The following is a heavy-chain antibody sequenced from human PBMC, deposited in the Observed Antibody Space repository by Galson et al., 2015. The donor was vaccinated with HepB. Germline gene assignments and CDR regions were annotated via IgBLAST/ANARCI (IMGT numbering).Heavy chain of an antibody. CDR1: GFTFSSYA. D-gene: IGHD3-9*01. CDR2: ISGSGGST. V-gene: IGHV3-23*01. CDR3: ANLFRYFDWISPIPYFDY. J-gene: IGHJ4*02. Sequence: SLRLSCAASGFTFSSYAMIWVRQAPGKGLEWVSAISGSGGSTYYADSVKGRFTISRDNSKNTLYLQMNSLRAEDTAVYYCANLFRYFDWISPIPYFDYWGQGTLVTVSS.